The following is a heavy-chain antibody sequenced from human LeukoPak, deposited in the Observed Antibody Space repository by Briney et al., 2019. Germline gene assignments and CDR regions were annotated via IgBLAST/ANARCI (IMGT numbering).Heavy chain of an antibody. D-gene: IGHD3-9*01. CDR2: IYSGGST. CDR3: ARVSPVSCYDILTGYYSGGYFDY. Sequence: GGSLRLSCAASGFTVSSNYMSWVRQAPGKGLEWVSVIYSGGSTYYADSVKGRFTISRDNSKNTLYLQMNSLRAEDTAVYYCARVSPVSCYDILTGYYSGGYFDYWGRGTLVTVSS. V-gene: IGHV3-53*01. CDR1: GFTVSSNY. J-gene: IGHJ4*02.